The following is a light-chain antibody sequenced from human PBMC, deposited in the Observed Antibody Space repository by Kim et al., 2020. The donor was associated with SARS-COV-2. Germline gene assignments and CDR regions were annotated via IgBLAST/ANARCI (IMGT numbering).Light chain of an antibody. CDR2: EAS. CDR3: QQYDGNPWT. J-gene: IGKJ1*01. V-gene: IGKV1-5*03. Sequence: ASVGDRVTITCRASQTISNWLAWYQQKPGQAPNLLIYEASILQTGVPSRFSGSGSGTEFTLTISSLQSDDFATYYCQQYDGNPWTFGQGTKVDIK. CDR1: QTISNW.